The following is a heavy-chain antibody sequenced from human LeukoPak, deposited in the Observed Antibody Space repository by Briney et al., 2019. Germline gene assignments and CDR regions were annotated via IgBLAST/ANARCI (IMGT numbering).Heavy chain of an antibody. D-gene: IGHD2-2*01. V-gene: IGHV3-21*01. Sequence: GGSLRLSCAASGFTFSSYSMNWVRQAPGKGLEWVSSISSSSSYIYYADSVKGRFTISRDNAKNSLYLQMNSLRAEDTAVYYCARFIDCSSTSCFPIDYWGQGTLVTVSS. CDR2: ISSSSSYI. J-gene: IGHJ4*02. CDR1: GFTFSSYS. CDR3: ARFIDCSSTSCFPIDY.